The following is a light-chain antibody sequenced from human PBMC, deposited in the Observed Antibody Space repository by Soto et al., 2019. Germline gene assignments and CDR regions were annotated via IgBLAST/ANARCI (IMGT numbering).Light chain of an antibody. CDR1: QSVSSN. CDR2: GAS. CDR3: QQYASSPFT. J-gene: IGKJ4*01. V-gene: IGKV3-20*01. Sequence: IVMTQSPATLSVSPWERATLSCRASQSVSSNLAWYQQKPGQAPRLLIYGASSRAPGIPDRFSGSGSGTDFTLTISRLEPEDFAVYYCQQYASSPFTFGGGTKVDIK.